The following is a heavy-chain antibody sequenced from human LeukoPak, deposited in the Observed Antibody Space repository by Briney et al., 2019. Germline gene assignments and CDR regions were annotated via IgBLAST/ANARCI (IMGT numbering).Heavy chain of an antibody. J-gene: IGHJ4*02. CDR3: ARPFSDLVSSDY. D-gene: IGHD5/OR15-5a*01. Sequence: RGSLRLSCAASGFIFSRYWMSWVRQAPGKGLEWVANINQEGSEKYYVDSVKGRFTISRDNAKSSLYLQMNSLRVEDTAVYYCARPFSDLVSSDYWGQGILVTVSS. CDR2: INQEGSEK. V-gene: IGHV3-7*01. CDR1: GFIFSRYW.